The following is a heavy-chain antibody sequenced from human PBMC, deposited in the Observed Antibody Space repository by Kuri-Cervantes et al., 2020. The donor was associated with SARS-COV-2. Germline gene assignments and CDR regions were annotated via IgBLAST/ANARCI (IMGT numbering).Heavy chain of an antibody. CDR3: ASVEGVTPDY. V-gene: IGHV3-48*03. D-gene: IGHD5-18*01. CDR1: GFTFSSYE. Sequence: GGSLRLSCAASGFTFSSYEMNWVRQAPGKELEWVSYISSSGNTIYYADSVKGRFTISRDNAKNSLYLQMNSLRAEDAAVYYCASVEGVTPDYWGQGTLVTVSS. J-gene: IGHJ4*02. CDR2: ISSSGNTI.